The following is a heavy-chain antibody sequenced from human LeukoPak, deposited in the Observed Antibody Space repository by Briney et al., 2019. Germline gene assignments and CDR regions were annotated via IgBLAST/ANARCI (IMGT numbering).Heavy chain of an antibody. CDR2: IYCGGST. CDR1: GFTVSSSY. J-gene: IGHJ4*02. CDR3: ARAPYSSSWYFDY. D-gene: IGHD6-13*01. Sequence: PGGSLRLSCAASGFTVSSSYMTWVRQAPGKGLEWVSVIYCGGSTHYAGSVKGRVTISRDNSKNTVYLQMNSLRAEDTAVYHCARAPYSSSWYFDYWGQGTRVTVSS. V-gene: IGHV3-66*01.